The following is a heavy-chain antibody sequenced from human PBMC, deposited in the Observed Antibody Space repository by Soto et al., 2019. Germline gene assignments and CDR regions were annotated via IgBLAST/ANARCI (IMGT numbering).Heavy chain of an antibody. V-gene: IGHV3-53*01. J-gene: IGHJ4*02. CDR3: AREKWLSSYYFDY. D-gene: IGHD3-22*01. CDR2: IYSGGST. CDR1: GFTVSSNY. Sequence: GGSLRLSCAASGFTVSSNYMSWVRQAPGKGLEWVSVIYSGGSTYYADSVKGRFTISRDNSKNTLYLQMNSLRAEDTAVYYCAREKWLSSYYFDYWGQGALVTVSS.